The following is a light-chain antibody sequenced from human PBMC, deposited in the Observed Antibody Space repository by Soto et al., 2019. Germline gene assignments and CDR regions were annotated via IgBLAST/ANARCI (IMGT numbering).Light chain of an antibody. V-gene: IGLV1-44*01. CDR3: AVWDDSLNGPV. CDR2: TND. CDR1: SSNIGTSS. J-gene: IGLJ1*01. Sequence: QSVLTQPPSASGTPGQTVTISCSGSSSNIGTSSVHWYKHLPGTAPKPLIYTNDQRPSGVPDRFSGSKSGTSASLAISGRQSEDEADFYCAVWDDSLNGPVFGAGTELTVL.